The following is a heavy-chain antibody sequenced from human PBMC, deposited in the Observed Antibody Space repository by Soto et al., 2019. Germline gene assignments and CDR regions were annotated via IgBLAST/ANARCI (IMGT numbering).Heavy chain of an antibody. CDR1: GGTFSSYA. Sequence: GASVKVSCKASGGTFSSYAISWVRQAPGQGLEWMGGIIPIFGTANYAQKFQGRVTITADESTSTAYMELSSLRSEDTAVYHCARDWDYYYGMDVWGQGTTVTVSS. CDR3: ARDWDYYYGMDV. J-gene: IGHJ6*02. D-gene: IGHD3-16*01. CDR2: IIPIFGTA. V-gene: IGHV1-69*13.